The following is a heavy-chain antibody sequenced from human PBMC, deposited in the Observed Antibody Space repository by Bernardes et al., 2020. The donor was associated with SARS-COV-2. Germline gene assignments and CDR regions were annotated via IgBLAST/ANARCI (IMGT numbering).Heavy chain of an antibody. J-gene: IGHJ6*02. CDR3: ARLPLYYDFWSGYYNYYYYGMDV. CDR1: GYTLTSYD. Sequence: ASLKVVCKASGYTLTSYDINWVRQTTGQGLEWMGWMNPNSGNTGYAQKFQGRVTMTRNTSISTAYMELSSLRSEDTAVYYCARLPLYYDFWSGYYNYYYYGMDVWGQGTTVTVSS. D-gene: IGHD3-3*01. V-gene: IGHV1-8*01. CDR2: MNPNSGNT.